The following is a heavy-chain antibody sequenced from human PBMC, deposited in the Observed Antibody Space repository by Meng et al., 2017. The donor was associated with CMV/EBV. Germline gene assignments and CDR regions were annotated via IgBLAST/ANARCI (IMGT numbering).Heavy chain of an antibody. V-gene: IGHV3-30*02. J-gene: IGHJ4*02. CDR3: ARVPRIAAAGTWTR. D-gene: IGHD6-13*01. CDR1: GFTFSSYG. CDR2: IRYDGSNK. Sequence: GESLKISCAASGFTFSSYGMHWVRQAPGKGLEWVAFIRYDGSNKYYADSVKGRFTISRDNSKNTLYLQMNSLRAEDTAVYYCARVPRIAAAGTWTRWGQGTLVTVSS.